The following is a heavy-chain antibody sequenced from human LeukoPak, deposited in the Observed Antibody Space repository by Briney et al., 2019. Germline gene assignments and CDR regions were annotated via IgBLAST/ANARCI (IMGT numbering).Heavy chain of an antibody. J-gene: IGHJ4*02. Sequence: GGSLRLSCAASGFTFSDYYMSWIRQAPGKGLEWVSYISSSSAYTRYADSVKGRFTISRDNAKNSLYLQMNSLRAEDTAVYYCAGTSSSPYYFDFWGQGTLVTVSS. CDR1: GFTFSDYY. V-gene: IGHV3-11*03. CDR2: ISSSSAYT. CDR3: AGTSSSPYYFDF. D-gene: IGHD3/OR15-3a*01.